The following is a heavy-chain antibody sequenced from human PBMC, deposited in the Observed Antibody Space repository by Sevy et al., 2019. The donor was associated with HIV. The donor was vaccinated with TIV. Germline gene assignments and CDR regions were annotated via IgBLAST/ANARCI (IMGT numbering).Heavy chain of an antibody. CDR3: ANQNYDSSGYCDY. Sequence: GSLRLSCAASGFTFSSYGMHWVRQAPGKGLEWVAVISYDGSNKYYADSVKGRFTISRDNSKNTLYLQMNSLRAEDTAVYYCANQNYDSSGYCDYWGQGTLVTVSS. CDR2: ISYDGSNK. D-gene: IGHD3-22*01. V-gene: IGHV3-30*18. J-gene: IGHJ4*02. CDR1: GFTFSSYG.